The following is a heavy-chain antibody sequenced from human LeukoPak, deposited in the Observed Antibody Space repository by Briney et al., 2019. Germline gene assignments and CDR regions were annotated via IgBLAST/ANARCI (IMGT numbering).Heavy chain of an antibody. V-gene: IGHV6-1*01. CDR2: TYYRSKWYN. Sequence: SQTLSLTCAISGDSVSSNSAAWNWIRQSPSRGLEWLGRTYYRSKWYNDYAVSVKSRITINPDTPKNQFSLQLNSVTPEDTAVYYCARDRRGDYGDYSIYYGMDVWGQGTTVTVSS. CDR1: GDSVSSNSAA. CDR3: ARDRRGDYGDYSIYYGMDV. J-gene: IGHJ6*02. D-gene: IGHD4-17*01.